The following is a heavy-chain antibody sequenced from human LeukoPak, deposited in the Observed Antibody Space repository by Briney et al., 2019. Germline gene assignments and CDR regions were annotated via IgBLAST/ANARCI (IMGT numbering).Heavy chain of an antibody. J-gene: IGHJ4*02. Sequence: PGGSLRLSCAASGFTFSSYAMSWVRQAPGKGLERVSAISGSGGNTYYADSVKGRFTISRDNSKNTLYLQMSTLRAEDTAIYYCAKGPLTEVAGTTWDYWGQGTLVTVSS. CDR1: GFTFSSYA. D-gene: IGHD6-19*01. V-gene: IGHV3-23*01. CDR2: ISGSGGNT. CDR3: AKGPLTEVAGTTWDY.